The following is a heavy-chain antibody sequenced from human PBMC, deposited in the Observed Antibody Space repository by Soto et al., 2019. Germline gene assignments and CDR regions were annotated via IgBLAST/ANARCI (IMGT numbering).Heavy chain of an antibody. CDR2: IIPNYGVP. J-gene: IGHJ5*02. CDR3: ARHSYYDILTGYTNWFDP. Sequence: VASVKVSCKASRGSFSSFGITWVRQATGQGLEWMGRIIPNYGVPNYAQNFQGRVTITADESTSTAYMELSSLRSEDTAVYYCARHSYYDILTGYTNWFDPWGRGTLVTVSS. D-gene: IGHD3-9*01. V-gene: IGHV1-69*13. CDR1: RGSFSSFG.